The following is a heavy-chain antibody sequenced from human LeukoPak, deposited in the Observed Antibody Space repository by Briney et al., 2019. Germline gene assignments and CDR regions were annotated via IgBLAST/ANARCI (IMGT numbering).Heavy chain of an antibody. V-gene: IGHV3-64*01. D-gene: IGHD4-17*01. CDR3: AKDSNDYGDYPDY. CDR2: ITSNGGRT. Sequence: GGSLRLSCAASGFTFSSYAMRWVRQAPGKGLEYVSAITSNGGRTYYANSVKGRFTISRDNSKNTLYLQMGSLRAEDTAVYYCAKDSNDYGDYPDYWGQGTLVTVSS. CDR1: GFTFSSYA. J-gene: IGHJ4*02.